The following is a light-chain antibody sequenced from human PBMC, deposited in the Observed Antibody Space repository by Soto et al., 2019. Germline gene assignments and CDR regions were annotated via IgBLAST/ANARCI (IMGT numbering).Light chain of an antibody. CDR3: QQRSNWPPIT. V-gene: IGKV3-11*01. CDR2: DAT. Sequence: EIVLTQSPATLSLSPGERATLSCRASQSVSSYLVWYQQKPGQAPRLLICDATNRTTGIPARFSGSGSGTDFTLTISSLEPEDFAVYYCQQRSNWPPITFGQGTRLEIK. CDR1: QSVSSY. J-gene: IGKJ5*01.